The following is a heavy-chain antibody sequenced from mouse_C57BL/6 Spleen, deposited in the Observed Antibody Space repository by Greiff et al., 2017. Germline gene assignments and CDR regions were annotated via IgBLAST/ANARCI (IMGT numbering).Heavy chain of an antibody. CDR1: GYTFTSYW. CDR3: ARGIYYYGSSYFGY. CDR2: IDPSDSET. D-gene: IGHD1-1*01. J-gene: IGHJ2*01. V-gene: IGHV1-52*01. Sequence: QVQLQQPGAELVRPGSSVKLSCKASGYTFTSYWMHWVKQRPIQGLEWIGNIDPSDSETHYNQKFKDKATLTVDKSSSTAYMQLSSLTSEDSAFYYCARGIYYYGSSYFGYWGQGTTLTVAS.